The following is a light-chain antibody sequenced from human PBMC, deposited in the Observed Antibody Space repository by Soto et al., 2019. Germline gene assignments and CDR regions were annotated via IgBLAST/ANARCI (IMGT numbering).Light chain of an antibody. J-gene: IGLJ1*01. CDR2: EVI. CDR1: SSDVGGYTY. V-gene: IGLV2-14*01. CDR3: CAYTSSSTYV. Sequence: QSAPVPPASVSGYPGQPITISRTGTSSDVGGYTYVSRYQQHPGKAPKLMIYEVIVRTLGFSNRFSGSKSGNTASLTISGLRAEDEADYYCCAYTSSSTYVCGTGTKVTVL.